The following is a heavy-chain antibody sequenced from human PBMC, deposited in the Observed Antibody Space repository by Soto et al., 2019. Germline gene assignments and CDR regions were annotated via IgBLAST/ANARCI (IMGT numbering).Heavy chain of an antibody. CDR1: RLTFSNYA. CDR3: ARDWPAYCGGDCYSDAFDI. Sequence: GGSLRLSCVLSRLTFSNYALNWVRQAPGKGQEWVSYISSSSSTIYYADSVKGRFTISRDNAKNSLYLQMNSLRDEDTAVYYCARDWPAYCGGDCYSDAFDIWGQGTMVTVSS. J-gene: IGHJ3*02. D-gene: IGHD2-21*02. V-gene: IGHV3-48*02. CDR2: ISSSSSTI.